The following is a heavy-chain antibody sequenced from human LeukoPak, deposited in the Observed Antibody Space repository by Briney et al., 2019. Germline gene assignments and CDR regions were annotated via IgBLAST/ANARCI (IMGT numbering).Heavy chain of an antibody. D-gene: IGHD3-10*01. CDR3: ARIWFGELSPDY. Sequence: SETLSLTCTVSGGSISSGGYYWSWIRQHPGKGLEWIGYIYYSGSTYYNPSLKSRLTISVATSKNQFSLKLSSVTAADTAVYYCARIWFGELSPDYWGQGTLVTVSS. J-gene: IGHJ4*02. CDR1: GGSISSGGYY. V-gene: IGHV4-31*03. CDR2: IYYSGST.